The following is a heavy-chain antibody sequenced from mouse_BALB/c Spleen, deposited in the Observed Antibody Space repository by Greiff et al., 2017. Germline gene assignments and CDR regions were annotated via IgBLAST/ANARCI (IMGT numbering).Heavy chain of an antibody. CDR2: IWGDGST. D-gene: IGHD2-10*01. Sequence: VKVVESGPGLVAPSQSLSITCTVSGFSLNGYGVNWVRQPPGKGLEWLGMIWGDGSTDYNSALKSRLSISKDNSKSQVFLKMNSLQTDDTARYYWAREAYYGNYGFAYWGQGTLVTVSA. CDR3: AREAYYGNYGFAY. J-gene: IGHJ3*01. V-gene: IGHV2-6-7*01. CDR1: GFSLNGYG.